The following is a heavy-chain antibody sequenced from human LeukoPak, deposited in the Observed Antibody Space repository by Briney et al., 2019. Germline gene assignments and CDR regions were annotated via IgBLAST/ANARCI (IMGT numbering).Heavy chain of an antibody. CDR1: GGSISSGGYY. CDR2: IYHSGST. Sequence: SETLSLTCTVSGGSISSGGYYWSWIRQPPGKGLEWIGYIYHSGSTYYNPSLKSRVTISVDRSKNQFSLKLSSVTAADTAVYYCARLRFGQYMDVRGKGTTVTVSS. D-gene: IGHD3-10*01. V-gene: IGHV4-30-2*01. J-gene: IGHJ6*03. CDR3: ARLRFGQYMDV.